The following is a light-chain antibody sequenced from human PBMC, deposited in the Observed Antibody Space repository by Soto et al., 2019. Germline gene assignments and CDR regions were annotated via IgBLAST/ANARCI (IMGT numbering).Light chain of an antibody. CDR3: ETWDSNSWV. V-gene: IGLV4-60*02. Sequence: QSVLTQSSSASASLGSSVKLTCTLSSGHSSYIIAWHQQQPGKAPRYLMKLEGSGSYNKGSAVPDRFSGSSSGADRYLTISHLQFEDEADYYCETWDSNSWVFGGGTKLTVL. J-gene: IGLJ3*02. CDR2: LEGSGSY. CDR1: SGHSSYI.